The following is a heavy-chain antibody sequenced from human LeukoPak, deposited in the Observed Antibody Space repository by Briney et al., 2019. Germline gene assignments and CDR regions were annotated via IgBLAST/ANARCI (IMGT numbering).Heavy chain of an antibody. Sequence: ASVKVSCKVSGYTLTELSMHWVRQAPGKGLEWMGGFDPEDGETIYAQKFQGRVTMTEDTSTDTAYMELSSLRSEDTAVYYCARGPRGYSGYDIDYWGQGTLVTVSS. CDR3: ARGPRGYSGYDIDY. CDR1: GYTLTELS. D-gene: IGHD5-12*01. CDR2: FDPEDGET. V-gene: IGHV1-24*01. J-gene: IGHJ4*02.